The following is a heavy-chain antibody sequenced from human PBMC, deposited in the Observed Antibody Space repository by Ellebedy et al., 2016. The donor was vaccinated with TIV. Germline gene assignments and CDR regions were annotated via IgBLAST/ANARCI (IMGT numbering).Heavy chain of an antibody. Sequence: SETLSLXXTVSGGSISSNNCYWGWIRQPPGKGLEWIGNIYYSGYTYYNPSLKSRVTISVDTSKNHFSLKLTSVTAADTAVYYCARLKGRGARDAFDLWGPGTMVTISS. J-gene: IGHJ3*01. V-gene: IGHV4-39*01. D-gene: IGHD3-10*01. CDR1: GGSISSNNCY. CDR3: ARLKGRGARDAFDL. CDR2: IYYSGYT.